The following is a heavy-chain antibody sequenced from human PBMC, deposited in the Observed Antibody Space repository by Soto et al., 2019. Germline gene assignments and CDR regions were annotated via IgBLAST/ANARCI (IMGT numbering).Heavy chain of an antibody. CDR2: ISDSGDNT. J-gene: IGHJ6*02. D-gene: IGHD3-9*01. CDR3: AKAKGDGTAYYAYYYYYGMDV. CDR1: GFTFTSYA. V-gene: IGHV3-23*01. Sequence: VQLLESGGGLVQPGGSLRLSCAASGFTFTSYAMNWVRQAPGKGLEWVSAISDSGDNTFYSDAVKGRFTISRDNSKNTLYLQMNSLRAEDTAVYYCAKAKGDGTAYYAYYYYYGMDVWGQGTTVTVSS.